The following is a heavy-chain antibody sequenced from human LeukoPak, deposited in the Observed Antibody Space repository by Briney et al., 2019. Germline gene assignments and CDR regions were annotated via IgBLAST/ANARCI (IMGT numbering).Heavy chain of an antibody. Sequence: GVSLRLSCAACGLTVSSNCMSWVRQAPGEGLEWVSFIYSCGSTYYTDSVKGRFTISRDNSKNTLYLQMNSLRGEDTAVYYCARRAGDYSHPYDYWGQGILVTVSS. CDR3: ARRAGDYSHPYDY. J-gene: IGHJ4*02. V-gene: IGHV3-53*01. CDR1: GLTVSSNC. D-gene: IGHD3-22*01. CDR2: IYSCGST.